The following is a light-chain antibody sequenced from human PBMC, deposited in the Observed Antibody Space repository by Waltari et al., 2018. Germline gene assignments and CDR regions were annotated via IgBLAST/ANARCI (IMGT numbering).Light chain of an antibody. CDR3: ATWDDSLSGVV. J-gene: IGLJ3*02. V-gene: IGLV1-36*01. Sequence: QSVLTQPPSVSEAPRQRVTISCSGSSSNIGSNAVNWYQQLPGKAPKLLIYYDDLLPSGVSVRFSGSKSGTSASLDISGLQSEDEAHYYCATWDDSLSGVVFGGGTKLTVL. CDR2: YDD. CDR1: SSNIGSNA.